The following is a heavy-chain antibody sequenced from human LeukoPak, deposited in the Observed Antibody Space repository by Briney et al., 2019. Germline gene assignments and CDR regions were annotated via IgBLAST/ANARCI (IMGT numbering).Heavy chain of an antibody. CDR1: GYRFSSYW. J-gene: IGHJ3*02. Sequence: GESLKISCKGSGYRFSSYWIGWVRQMPGKGLEWMGIIYPGDSDTRYSSSFQGQVTISADKSISTAYLQWSSLQASDSAMYYCARQQVPTMVRGVIRRHAFDIWGQGTMVTVSS. D-gene: IGHD3-10*01. V-gene: IGHV5-51*01. CDR3: ARQQVPTMVRGVIRRHAFDI. CDR2: IYPGDSDT.